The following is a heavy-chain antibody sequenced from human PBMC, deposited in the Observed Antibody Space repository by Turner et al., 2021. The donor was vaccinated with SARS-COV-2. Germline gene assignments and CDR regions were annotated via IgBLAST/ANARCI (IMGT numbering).Heavy chain of an antibody. CDR3: ALATVAVLGIDV. V-gene: IGHV2-70*04. J-gene: IGHJ6*02. CDR2: IDGDAET. D-gene: IGHD3-3*02. Sequence: QVTLKESGPALVKPTRTLTLTCTFSGFSLNTSGMRVNWIRQPPGKALEWLALIDGDAETFYTTVLKTMLTISKDTSKNQVVLKMTNMDPVDTATYYCALATVAVLGIDVWGQGTTVTVSS. CDR1: GFSLNTSGMR.